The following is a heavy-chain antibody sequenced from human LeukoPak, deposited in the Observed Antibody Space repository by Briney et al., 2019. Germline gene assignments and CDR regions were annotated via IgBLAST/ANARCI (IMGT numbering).Heavy chain of an antibody. V-gene: IGHV4-39*07. CDR3: ARDSPLSLYNWTHAVPFDY. D-gene: IGHD1-1*01. J-gene: IGHJ4*02. CDR2: IFYSGST. CDR1: SGSISTSNYY. Sequence: SETLSLTCTVSSGSISTSNYYWGWVRQPPGKALEWIGNIFYSGSTYYSPSLKSRVTISLDTSRNQFSLKLNSVTAADTAVYYCARDSPLSLYNWTHAVPFDYWGQGTLVTVSS.